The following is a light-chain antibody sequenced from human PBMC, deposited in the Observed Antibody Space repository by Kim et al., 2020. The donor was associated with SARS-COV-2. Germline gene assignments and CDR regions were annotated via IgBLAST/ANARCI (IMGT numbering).Light chain of an antibody. CDR3: SSYTTGNTWV. J-gene: IGLJ3*02. CDR2: LVS. Sequence: SVTIAGCGPGSKLGGYNYVSWYQHFPDKAPKLIILLVSDRPSGVSDRFSGSKSANTASLTISSLQAEDEAEYNCSSYTTGNTWVFGGGTQLTVL. CDR1: GSKLGGYNY. V-gene: IGLV2-14*01.